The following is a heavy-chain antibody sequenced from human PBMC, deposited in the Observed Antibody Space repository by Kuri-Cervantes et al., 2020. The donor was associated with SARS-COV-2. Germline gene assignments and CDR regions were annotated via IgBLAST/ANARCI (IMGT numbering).Heavy chain of an antibody. J-gene: IGHJ5*02. D-gene: IGHD2-15*01. Sequence: ASVKVSCKASGYTFTSYYMHWVRQAPGQGLEWMGIINPSGGSTSYAQKFQGRVTMTRDTSTSTVYMELSSLRSEDTAVYYCARGRGSVVVVTVLLRRDQNWFDPWGQGTLVTVSS. CDR3: ARGRGSVVVVTVLLRRDQNWFDP. CDR1: GYTFTSYY. V-gene: IGHV1-46*01. CDR2: INPSGGST.